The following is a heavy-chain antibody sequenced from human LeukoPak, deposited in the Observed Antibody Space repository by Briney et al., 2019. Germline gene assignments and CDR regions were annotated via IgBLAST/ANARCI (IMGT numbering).Heavy chain of an antibody. CDR1: RFTFSAFE. CDR2: ISISADTT. V-gene: IGHV3-48*03. Sequence: GGSLRLSCAASRFTFSAFEMNWVRQAPGKGLEWVSYISISADTTYYADSVRGRFTISRDNAKNLLYLQMNSLRAEDTAVYYCAKDSPSRTATTEVPVDYWGQGTLVTVSS. D-gene: IGHD1/OR15-1a*01. J-gene: IGHJ4*02. CDR3: AKDSPSRTATTEVPVDY.